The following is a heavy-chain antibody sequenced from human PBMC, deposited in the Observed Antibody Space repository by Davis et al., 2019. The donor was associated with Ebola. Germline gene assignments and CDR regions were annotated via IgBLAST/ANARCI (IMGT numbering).Heavy chain of an antibody. V-gene: IGHV3-73*01. J-gene: IGHJ5*02. CDR1: GFTFSGSA. CDR3: IRLSRDYVDWFDP. CDR2: IRSKANSYAT. D-gene: IGHD4-17*01. Sequence: GESLKISCAASGFTFSGSAMHWVRQASGKGLEWVGRIRSKANSYATAYAASVKGRFTISRDDSKNTAYLQMNSLKTEDTAVYYCIRLSRDYVDWFDPWGQGTLVTVSS.